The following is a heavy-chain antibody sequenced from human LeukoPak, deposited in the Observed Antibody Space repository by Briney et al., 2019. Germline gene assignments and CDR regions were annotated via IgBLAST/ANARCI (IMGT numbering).Heavy chain of an antibody. D-gene: IGHD5-18*01. V-gene: IGHV3-33*06. J-gene: IGHJ4*02. Sequence: GGSLRLSCAASGFTFSGYGMHWVRQAPAKGLEWVAVIWYDGNNKYYADSVKGRFTISRDNSKNTLYLQMNSLRAEDTAVYYCAKDWGYTTMVSYYFDYWGQGALVTVSS. CDR1: GFTFSGYG. CDR3: AKDWGYTTMVSYYFDY. CDR2: IWYDGNNK.